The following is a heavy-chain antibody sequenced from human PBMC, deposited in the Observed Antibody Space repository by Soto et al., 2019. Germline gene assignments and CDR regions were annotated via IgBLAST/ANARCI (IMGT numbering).Heavy chain of an antibody. CDR3: ARAYGGNCFDY. Sequence: PSETLSLTCTVSGGSISSYYWSWIRQPPGKGLEWIGYIYYSGSTNYNPSLKSRVTISVDTSKNQFSLKLSSVTAADTAVYYYARAYGGNCFDYWGQGTLVTVSS. CDR1: GGSISSYY. D-gene: IGHD2-21*01. J-gene: IGHJ4*02. CDR2: IYYSGST. V-gene: IGHV4-59*01.